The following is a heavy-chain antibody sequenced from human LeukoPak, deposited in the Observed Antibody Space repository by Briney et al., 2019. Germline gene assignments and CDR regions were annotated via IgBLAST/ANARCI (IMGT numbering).Heavy chain of an antibody. J-gene: IGHJ4*02. V-gene: IGHV3-21*01. Sequence: GGSLRLSCAASAFSLNAYNMNWVRQAPGKGLEWVSSISYTGTYIYYADSVKGRFTISRDNSKKTVYLQMSSLTIEDTAVYYCAKEPGEGGSAFDYWGQGTLVTVYS. CDR2: ISYTGTYI. CDR3: AKEPGEGGSAFDY. CDR1: AFSLNAYN. D-gene: IGHD3-16*01.